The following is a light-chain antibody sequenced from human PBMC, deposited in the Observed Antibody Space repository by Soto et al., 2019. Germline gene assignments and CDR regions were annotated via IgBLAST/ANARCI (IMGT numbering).Light chain of an antibody. CDR2: DDD. V-gene: IGLV3-21*02. Sequence: SYELTQPPSVSVAPGQTASILCGGNNIGSKSVQWYQQKPGQAPVLVVYDDDDRPSGIPERLSGSNSGNTATLTISRVEAGDEADYFCQVWDSDSYHVVFGGGTQLTVL. J-gene: IGLJ7*01. CDR1: NIGSKS. CDR3: QVWDSDSYHVV.